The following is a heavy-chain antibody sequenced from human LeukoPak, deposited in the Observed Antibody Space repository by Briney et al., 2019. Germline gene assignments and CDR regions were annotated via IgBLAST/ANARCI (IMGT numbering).Heavy chain of an antibody. CDR3: ARGRARLGYYFDY. CDR2: IYYSGST. J-gene: IGHJ4*02. Sequence: SETLSLTCTASGVSISSSSYYWGWIRQPPGKGLEWIGSIYYSGSTYYNPSLKGRITISVDTSKNQFSLKLSSVTAADTAVYYCARGRARLGYYFDYWGQGTLVTVSS. V-gene: IGHV4-39*01. D-gene: IGHD6-6*01. CDR1: GVSISSSSYY.